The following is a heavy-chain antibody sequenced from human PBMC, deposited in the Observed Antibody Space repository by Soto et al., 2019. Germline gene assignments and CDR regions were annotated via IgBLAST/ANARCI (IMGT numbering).Heavy chain of an antibody. Sequence: EVQLVESGGGLVQPGGSLRLSCAASGFTFSNSDMHWVRQATGNDLEWVSAIGTAGDTYYPGSVKGRFIISRENAKNSLYLQMNNLRAGDTAVYYCARARYGGYYDYWGQGTLVTVSS. CDR2: IGTAGDT. D-gene: IGHD1-26*01. V-gene: IGHV3-13*01. J-gene: IGHJ4*02. CDR1: GFTFSNSD. CDR3: ARARYGGYYDY.